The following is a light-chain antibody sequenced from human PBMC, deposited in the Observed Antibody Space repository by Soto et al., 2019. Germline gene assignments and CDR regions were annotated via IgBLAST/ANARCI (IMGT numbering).Light chain of an antibody. J-gene: IGLJ1*01. V-gene: IGLV1-44*01. CDR3: SLYTSENTYV. CDR2: SDN. CDR1: GSNIGSIG. Sequence: QSVLAQPPSASGTPGQRVTISCSGSGSNIGSIGVNWYQHIPGTAPKLLIYSDNQRPSGVPDRFSGSKSGTSASLAISGLQSEDEADYYCSLYTSENTYVFGTGTKV.